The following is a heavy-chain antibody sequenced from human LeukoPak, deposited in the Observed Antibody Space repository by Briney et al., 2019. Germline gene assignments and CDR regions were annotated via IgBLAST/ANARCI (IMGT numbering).Heavy chain of an antibody. D-gene: IGHD3-9*01. CDR2: ISYDGSNK. J-gene: IGHJ4*02. V-gene: IGHV3-30*18. CDR3: AKDLYLTGYSFDY. CDR1: GFTFSSYG. Sequence: GGSLRLSCAASGFTFSSYGMHWVRQAPGKGLEWVAVISYDGSNKYYADSGKGRFTISRDNSKNTLYLQMNSLRAEDTAVYYCAKDLYLTGYSFDYWGQGTLVTVSS.